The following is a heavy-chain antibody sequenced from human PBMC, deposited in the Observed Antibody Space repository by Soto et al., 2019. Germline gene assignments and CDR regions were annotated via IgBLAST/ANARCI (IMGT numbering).Heavy chain of an antibody. V-gene: IGHV3-21*01. J-gene: IGHJ5*02. Sequence: LRLSCAASGFTLSSYSMNWVRQAPGKGLEWVSGMGSTSGYIYYADSVKGRFTISRDNVKNSLYLQMNSLRAEDTAEYYCARGDIVAGFDPWGQGTLVTVSS. D-gene: IGHD2-21*01. CDR2: MGSTSGYI. CDR3: ARGDIVAGFDP. CDR1: GFTLSSYS.